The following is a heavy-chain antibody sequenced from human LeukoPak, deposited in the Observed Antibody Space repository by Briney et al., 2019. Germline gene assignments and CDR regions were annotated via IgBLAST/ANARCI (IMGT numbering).Heavy chain of an antibody. Sequence: SSQALSLTCRVPGDSINIYYWMWIRQPPRKGLKWIWYIHHSVGTTYNPSLKSRVTLSVDTSKNQLSLRLTSVTAADTAVYYCARALRQQLITAWFDPWGQGTLVTVSS. D-gene: IGHD6-13*01. CDR3: ARALRQQLITAWFDP. CDR1: GDSINIYY. CDR2: IHHSVGT. V-gene: IGHV4-59*01. J-gene: IGHJ5*02.